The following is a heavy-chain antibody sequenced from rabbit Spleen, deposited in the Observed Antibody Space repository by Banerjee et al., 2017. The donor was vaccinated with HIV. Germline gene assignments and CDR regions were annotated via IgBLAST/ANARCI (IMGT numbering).Heavy chain of an antibody. D-gene: IGHD7-1*01. Sequence: EQLEESGGGLVKPEGSLTLTCKASGVSLNDKDVMCWVRQAPGKGLEWIACINIVTGKSVYASWAKGRFTMSRTSSTTVTLQMTSLTAADSATYFCARGSTGGVHGWLDNFNLWGPGTLVTVS. CDR1: GVSLNDKDV. CDR3: ARGSTGGVHGWLDNFNL. CDR2: INIVTGKS. V-gene: IGHV1S45*01. J-gene: IGHJ4*01.